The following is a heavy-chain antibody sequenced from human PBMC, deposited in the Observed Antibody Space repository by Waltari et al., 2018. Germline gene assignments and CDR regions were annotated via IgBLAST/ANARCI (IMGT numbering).Heavy chain of an antibody. Sequence: QVQLQESGPGLVKPSQTLSLTCTVSGGSISSGSYHWSWIRQPAGKGLEWIGRIYTSGSTNYNPSLKSRVTISVDTSKNQFSLKLSSVTAADTAVYYCARYYGEMASFDYWGQGSLVTVSS. J-gene: IGHJ4*02. CDR1: GGSISSGSYH. CDR2: IYTSGST. CDR3: ARYYGEMASFDY. D-gene: IGHD3-16*01. V-gene: IGHV4-61*02.